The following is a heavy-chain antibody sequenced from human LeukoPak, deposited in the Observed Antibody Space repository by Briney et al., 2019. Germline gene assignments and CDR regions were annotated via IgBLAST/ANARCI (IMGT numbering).Heavy chain of an antibody. CDR1: GFTFSSSW. V-gene: IGHV4-4*02. J-gene: IGHJ4*02. CDR3: ARDPRSELGLDY. D-gene: IGHD7-27*01. CDR2: IYHSGST. Sequence: GSLRLSCAASGFTFSSSWMTWVRQAPGKGLEWIGEIYHSGSTNYNPSLKSRVTISVDKSKNQFSLKLSSVTAADTAVYYCARDPRSELGLDYWGRGTLVTVSS.